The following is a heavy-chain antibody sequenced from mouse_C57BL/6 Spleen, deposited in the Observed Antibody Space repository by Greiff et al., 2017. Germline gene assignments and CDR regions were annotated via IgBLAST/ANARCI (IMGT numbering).Heavy chain of an antibody. CDR3: ARWLPRDYYAMDY. CDR1: GYTFTDYN. V-gene: IGHV1-18*01. J-gene: IGHJ4*01. Sequence: EVQLKESGPELVKPGASVKIPCKASGYTFTDYNMDWVKQSHGKSLEWIGDINPNNCGTIYNKKFKGKATLTVDKSSSTAYMELRSLTSEDTAGYYRARWLPRDYYAMDYWGQGTSVTVSS. CDR2: INPNNCGT. D-gene: IGHD2-2*01.